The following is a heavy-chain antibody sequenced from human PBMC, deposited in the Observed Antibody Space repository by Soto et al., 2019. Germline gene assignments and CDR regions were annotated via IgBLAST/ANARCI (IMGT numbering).Heavy chain of an antibody. J-gene: IGHJ4*02. CDR2: IKPDGRET. CDR3: TSRPSGMTYHAVVDF. V-gene: IGHV3-7*03. Sequence: VQLVQSGGTLVQPGGSLRLSCAASGLTLIGHWMTWVRQTPGEGLQWVAAIKPDGRETFYVDSVKGRFTISRDNARTSVFLQMDSLRAEDTAVYYCTSRPSGMTYHAVVDFWGQGTLVTVSS. CDR1: GLTLIGHW. D-gene: IGHD2-21*02.